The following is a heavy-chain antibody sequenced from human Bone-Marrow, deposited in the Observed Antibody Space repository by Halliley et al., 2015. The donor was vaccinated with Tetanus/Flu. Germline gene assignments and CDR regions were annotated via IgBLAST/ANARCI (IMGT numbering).Heavy chain of an antibody. D-gene: IGHD3-16*01. J-gene: IGHJ3*02. CDR2: IRGGGAGA. Sequence: SLRLSCVASGFTFSDYAMSWVRQAPGKGLEWISYIRGGGAGASYADSVVGRLTISRDNSKNTLYLQMNSLSAGDSAVYYCAKSSYSYGNDAFDIWGQGTMVTVSS. CDR3: AKSSYSYGNDAFDI. V-gene: IGHV3-23*01. CDR1: GFTFSDYA.